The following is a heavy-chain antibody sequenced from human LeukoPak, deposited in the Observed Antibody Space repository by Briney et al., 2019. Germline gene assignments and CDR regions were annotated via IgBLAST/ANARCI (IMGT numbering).Heavy chain of an antibody. CDR3: AHRRGSGSPFGY. D-gene: IGHD3-10*01. J-gene: IGHJ4*02. CDR1: GFSLSTSGLS. CDR2: ISWNDEK. Sequence: SGPTLVKPTQTLTLTCTFPGFSLSTSGLSVDWIRQPPGKAPEWLAIISWNDEKRYSPSLKSRLTINKDTSKNQVVLTVTNMDPVDTATYYCAHRRGSGSPFGYWGQGTLVTVSS. V-gene: IGHV2-5*01.